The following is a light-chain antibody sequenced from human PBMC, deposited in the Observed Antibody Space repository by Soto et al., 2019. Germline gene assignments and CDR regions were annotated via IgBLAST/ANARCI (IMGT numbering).Light chain of an antibody. J-gene: IGKJ1*01. CDR2: GAS. CDR1: QSVSSN. CDR3: QQYHNWPPWT. V-gene: IGKV3-15*01. Sequence: EIVMTQSAATLSVSPGERATLSCRASQSVSSNLACYQQRHGQSPRLLFFGASTRATGIPARLSGSRYGTKFTLTISSLQSEDVAVYYCQQYHNWPPWTFGQGTKVEIK.